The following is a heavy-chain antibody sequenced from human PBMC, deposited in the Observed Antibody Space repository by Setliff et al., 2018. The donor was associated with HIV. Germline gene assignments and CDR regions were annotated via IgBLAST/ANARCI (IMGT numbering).Heavy chain of an antibody. CDR3: ARVAHSSSYHYYGMDV. Sequence: ASVKVSCKASGGTFSSYAISWVRQAPGQGLEWMGGIMPIFGPANYAQKFQGRVTITRDEFTNTGYMELSSLRFEDTAVYFCARVAHSSSYHYYGMDVWGQGTTGTVS. D-gene: IGHD6-19*01. V-gene: IGHV1-69*13. CDR1: GGTFSSYA. J-gene: IGHJ6*02. CDR2: IMPIFGPA.